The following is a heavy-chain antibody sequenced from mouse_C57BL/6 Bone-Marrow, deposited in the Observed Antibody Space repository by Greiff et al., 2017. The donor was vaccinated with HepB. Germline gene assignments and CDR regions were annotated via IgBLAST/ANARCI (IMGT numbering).Heavy chain of an antibody. V-gene: IGHV1-75*01. J-gene: IGHJ4*01. CDR1: GYTFTDYY. CDR3: ARDELFYSYYPYAMDY. Sequence: QVQLQQSGPELVKPGASVKISCKASGYTFTDYYINWVKQRPGQGLEWIGWIFPGSGSTYYNEKFKGKATLTVDKSSSAAYMLLSSLTSEDSAVYYCARDELFYSYYPYAMDYWGQGTSVTVSS. CDR2: IFPGSGST. D-gene: IGHD2-12*01.